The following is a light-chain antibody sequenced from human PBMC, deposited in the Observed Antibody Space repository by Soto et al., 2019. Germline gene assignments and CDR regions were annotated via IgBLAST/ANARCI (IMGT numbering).Light chain of an antibody. CDR3: QQSYSTPIT. V-gene: IGKV1-9*01. J-gene: IGKJ5*01. CDR2: AAS. CDR1: QGISSY. Sequence: DIQLTQSPSFLSASVGDRVTITCRASQGISSYLAWYQQKPGKAPNLLIYAASTLQSGVPSRFSGSGSGTEFTLTINSLQPEDFATYYCQQSYSTPITFGQGTRLEIK.